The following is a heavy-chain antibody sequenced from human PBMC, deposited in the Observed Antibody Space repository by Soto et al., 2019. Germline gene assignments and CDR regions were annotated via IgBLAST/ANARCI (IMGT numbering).Heavy chain of an antibody. V-gene: IGHV1-18*01. D-gene: IGHD3-3*01. CDR3: ARAGGGYNN. J-gene: IGHJ4*02. CDR1: GYTFNTYA. Sequence: QVRLVQSGIEVKKPGASVKVSCKTSGYTFNTYALSWVRQAPGQGLEWMGWISAYNGITVYAQVFQGGVTTTTNTATSTAYLEVTSLRSDDTAVYYCARAGGGYNNWGQGPLVTVSS. CDR2: ISAYNGIT.